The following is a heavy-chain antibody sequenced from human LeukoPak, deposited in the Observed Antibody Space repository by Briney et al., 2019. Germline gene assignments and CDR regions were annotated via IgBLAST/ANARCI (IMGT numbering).Heavy chain of an antibody. D-gene: IGHD5-12*01. CDR3: ARGRLPPDY. Sequence: QSSETLSLTCTVSGGSISSYYWSWIRQPPGKGLEWIGYIYYSGSTNYNPSHKSRVTISVDTSKNQFSLKLSSVTAADTAVYYCARGRLPPDYWGQGTLVTVSS. V-gene: IGHV4-59*01. CDR2: IYYSGST. J-gene: IGHJ4*02. CDR1: GGSISSYY.